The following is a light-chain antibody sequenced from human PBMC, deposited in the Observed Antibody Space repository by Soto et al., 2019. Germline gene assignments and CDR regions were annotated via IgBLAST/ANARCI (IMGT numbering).Light chain of an antibody. Sequence: QSALTQPASVSGSLGQSITISCTGTSNDVGGYHYVSWYQQNPGKAPQLIIYDVSNRPSGVSDRFSGSKSGKTASLTISGLQADDEGDYFCNSYTSISTVVFGGGTKVTVL. J-gene: IGLJ2*01. CDR1: SNDVGGYHY. V-gene: IGLV2-14*03. CDR3: NSYTSISTVV. CDR2: DVS.